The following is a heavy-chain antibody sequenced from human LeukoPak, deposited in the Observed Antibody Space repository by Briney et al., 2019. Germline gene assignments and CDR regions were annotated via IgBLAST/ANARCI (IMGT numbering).Heavy chain of an antibody. V-gene: IGHV3-64*01. CDR3: AREGHSSGHCGAFDI. CDR1: GFTFSNYP. Sequence: GGSLRLSCAASGFTFSNYPMHWVRQAPEKGLEYVSAIGDNGGSTYYANSVEGRFTISRDNSKDTLFLQMGSLKAEDMAVYYCAREGHSSGHCGAFDIWGQGTMVTVSS. J-gene: IGHJ3*02. D-gene: IGHD3-22*01. CDR2: IGDNGGST.